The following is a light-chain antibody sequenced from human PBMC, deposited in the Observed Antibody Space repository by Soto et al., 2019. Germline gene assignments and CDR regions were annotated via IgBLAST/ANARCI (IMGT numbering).Light chain of an antibody. Sequence: EIVVTQSPATLSLSPGERATLSCRASQSVSSYLAWYQQKPGQAPRLLIYDASNRATGIPARFSGSGSGTDCTLTISSLEPEDWGVYYCQDRSNWPLTFGGGTKVEIK. CDR3: QDRSNWPLT. V-gene: IGKV3-11*01. CDR1: QSVSSY. CDR2: DAS. J-gene: IGKJ4*01.